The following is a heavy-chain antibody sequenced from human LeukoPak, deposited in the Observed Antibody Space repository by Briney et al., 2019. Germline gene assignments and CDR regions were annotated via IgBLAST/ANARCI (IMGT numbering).Heavy chain of an antibody. Sequence: SETLSLTCTVSGGSISSGSYYWSWIRQPAGKGLEWIGRIYTSGSTNYNPSLKSRVTISVDTSKNQFSLKLSSVTAADTAVYYCARERHSSSSGNWFDPWGQGTLVTVSS. CDR2: IYTSGST. D-gene: IGHD6-6*01. CDR1: GGSISSGSYY. J-gene: IGHJ5*02. V-gene: IGHV4-61*02. CDR3: ARERHSSSSGNWFDP.